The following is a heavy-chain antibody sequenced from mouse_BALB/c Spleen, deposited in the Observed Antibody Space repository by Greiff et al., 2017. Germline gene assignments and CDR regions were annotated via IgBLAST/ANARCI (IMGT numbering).Heavy chain of an antibody. J-gene: IGHJ4*01. CDR3: ARLDGNYDAMDY. CDR1: GYTFTSYY. CDR2: IYPGNVNT. V-gene: IGHV1S56*01. Sequence: VQLQQSGPELVKPGASVRISCKASGYTFTSYYIHWVKQRPGQGLEWIGWIYPGNVNTKYNEKFKGKATLTADKSSSTAYMQLSSLTSEDSAVYFCARLDGNYDAMDYWGQGTSVTVSS. D-gene: IGHD2-1*01.